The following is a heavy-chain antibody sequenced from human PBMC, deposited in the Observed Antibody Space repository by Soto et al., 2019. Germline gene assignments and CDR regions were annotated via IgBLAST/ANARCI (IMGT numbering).Heavy chain of an antibody. CDR2: ISWNVGSI. Sequence: EVQLVESGGGLVQPGRSLRLSCAASGFTFDDYAMHWVRQAPGKGMEWVSGISWNVGSIAYADSVTGRFTISRDNAKNSLYLQMNSLRAEDTALYYCAKGVAGWYYSVYWGQGTLGTVSS. V-gene: IGHV3-9*01. J-gene: IGHJ4*02. CDR1: GFTFDDYA. D-gene: IGHD3-3*01. CDR3: AKGVAGWYYSVY.